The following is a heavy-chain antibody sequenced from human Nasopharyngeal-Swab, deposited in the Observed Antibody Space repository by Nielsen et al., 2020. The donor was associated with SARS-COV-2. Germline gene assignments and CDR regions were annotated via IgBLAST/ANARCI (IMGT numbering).Heavy chain of an antibody. CDR3: ARGRNIASRLLDS. CDR2: INHSGST. Sequence: SETLSLTCAASGGSFSYYFWTWIRQTPGKGMEWIGEINHSGSTNYNPSLKSRATIEVDTSKNQFSLQLRSVTSADTAVYYCARGRNIASRLLDSWDQGAPVIVSS. J-gene: IGHJ4*02. D-gene: IGHD6-6*01. CDR1: GGSFSYYF. V-gene: IGHV4-34*01.